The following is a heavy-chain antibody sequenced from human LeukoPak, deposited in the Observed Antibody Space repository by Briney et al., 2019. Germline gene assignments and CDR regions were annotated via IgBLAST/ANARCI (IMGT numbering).Heavy chain of an antibody. V-gene: IGHV3-23*01. J-gene: IGHJ3*02. CDR1: GFTFSSYA. D-gene: IGHD2-2*01. CDR2: ISGSGGST. CDR3: AKDTDIVVVPAAILYAFDI. Sequence: GGSLRLSCAASGFTFSSYAMSWVRQAPGKGLEWVSAISGSGGSTYYADSVKGRFTISRDNSKNTLYLQMNSLRAEDTAVYYCAKDTDIVVVPAAILYAFDIWGQGTMVTVSS.